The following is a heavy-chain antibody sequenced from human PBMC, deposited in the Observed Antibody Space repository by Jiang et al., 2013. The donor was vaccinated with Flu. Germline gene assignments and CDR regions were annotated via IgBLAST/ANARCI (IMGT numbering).Heavy chain of an antibody. V-gene: IGHV4-39*01. CDR1: GGSISSSSYY. J-gene: IGHJ4*02. CDR3: ARHEVAVAGRTYDY. CDR2: IYYSGST. D-gene: IGHD6-19*01. Sequence: GPGLVKPSETLSLTCTVSGGSISSSSYYWGWIRQPPGKGLEWIGSIYYSGSTYYNPSLKSRVTISVDTSKNQFSLKLSSVTAADTAVYYCARHEVAVAGRTYDYWGQGTLVTVSS.